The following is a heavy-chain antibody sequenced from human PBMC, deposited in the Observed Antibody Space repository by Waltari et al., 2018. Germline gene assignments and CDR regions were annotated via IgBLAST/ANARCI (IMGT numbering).Heavy chain of an antibody. CDR2: ISAYNGNT. D-gene: IGHD2-15*01. J-gene: IGHJ2*01. CDR3: ARERVGYCSGGSCTPLRYFDL. Sequence: QVQLVQSGAEVKKPGASVKVSCKASGYTFTSYGISWVRQDPGHGLEWMGLISAYNGNTNYAQKLQGRVTMTTDTSTSTAYMELRSLRSDDTAVYYCARERVGYCSGGSCTPLRYFDLWGRGTLVTVSS. CDR1: GYTFTSYG. V-gene: IGHV1-18*01.